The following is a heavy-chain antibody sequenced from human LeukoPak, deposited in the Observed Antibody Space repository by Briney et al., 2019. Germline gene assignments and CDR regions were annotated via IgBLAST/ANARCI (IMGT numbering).Heavy chain of an antibody. V-gene: IGHV3-23*01. CDR2: ISGSGGST. CDR1: GSTFSSYA. D-gene: IGHD4-17*01. Sequence: GGSLRLSCAASGSTFSSYAMSWVRQAPGKGLEWVSGISGSGGSTYYADSVKGRFTISRDNSKNTLYLQMNSLRVEDTAVYYCASMTTVTLDDAFDIWGQGTMVTVSS. CDR3: ASMTTVTLDDAFDI. J-gene: IGHJ3*02.